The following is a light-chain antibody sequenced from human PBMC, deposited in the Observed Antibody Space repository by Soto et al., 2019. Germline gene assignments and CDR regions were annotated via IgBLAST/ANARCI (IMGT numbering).Light chain of an antibody. CDR1: SSNIGNNY. J-gene: IGLJ2*01. V-gene: IGLV1-51*01. CDR3: GTWDSSLSAVV. CDR2: DSN. Sequence: QSVLTQPPSVSAAPGQKVTISCSGSSSNIGNNYVSWYQQRQGTAPKLLIYDSNKRPSGIPDRFSGSKSGTSATLGITGLQTGDEADYYCGTWDSSLSAVVFGGGTKLTVL.